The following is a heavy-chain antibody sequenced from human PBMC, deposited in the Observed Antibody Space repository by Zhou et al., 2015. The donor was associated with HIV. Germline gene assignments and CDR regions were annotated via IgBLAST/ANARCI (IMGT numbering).Heavy chain of an antibody. Sequence: QVHLVQSGAEVKKPGAAVKVSCKASGYSFTNYGISWLQQAPGQGLEWMGWINPNSGGTNYAQKFQGRVTMTRDTSISTAYMELSRLRSDDTAVYYCARRPRGIVGATSFEGEYFQHVGPGHPGPPSPQ. V-gene: IGHV1-2*02. CDR1: GYSFTNYG. CDR3: ARRPRGIVGATSFEGEYFQH. J-gene: IGHJ1*01. D-gene: IGHD1-26*01. CDR2: INPNSGGT.